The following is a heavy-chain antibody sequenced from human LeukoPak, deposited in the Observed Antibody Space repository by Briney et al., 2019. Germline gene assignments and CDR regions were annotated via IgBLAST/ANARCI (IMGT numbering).Heavy chain of an antibody. Sequence: GGSLRLSCAASGFTFSSYGMSWVRQAPGKGLEWVSAISGSGGSTYYADSVKGRFTISRDNSKNTLYLQMKSMRAEDTAVYYCANLPFPGIAVAGSKSPFDYWGQGTLVTVSS. CDR1: GFTFSSYG. CDR2: ISGSGGST. J-gene: IGHJ4*02. D-gene: IGHD6-19*01. CDR3: ANLPFPGIAVAGSKSPFDY. V-gene: IGHV3-23*01.